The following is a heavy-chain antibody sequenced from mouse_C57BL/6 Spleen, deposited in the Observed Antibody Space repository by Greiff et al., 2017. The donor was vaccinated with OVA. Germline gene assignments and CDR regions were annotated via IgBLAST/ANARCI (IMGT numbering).Heavy chain of an antibody. Sequence: EVMLVESEGGLVQPGSSMKLSCTASGFTFSDYYMAWVRQVPEKGLEWVANINYDGSSTYYLDSLKSRFIISRDNAKNILYLQMSSLKSEDTATYYCARGAQAGAMDYWGQGTSVTVSS. V-gene: IGHV5-16*01. D-gene: IGHD3-2*02. CDR2: INYDGSST. J-gene: IGHJ4*01. CDR3: ARGAQAGAMDY. CDR1: GFTFSDYY.